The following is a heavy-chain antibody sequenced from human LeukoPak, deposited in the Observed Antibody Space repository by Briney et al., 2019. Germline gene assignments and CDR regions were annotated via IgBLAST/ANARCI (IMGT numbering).Heavy chain of an antibody. J-gene: IGHJ3*02. CDR1: GGSISSYY. CDR2: IYYSGST. Sequence: KPSETLSLTCTVSGGSISSYYWGWIRQPPGKGLEWIGTIYYSGSTNYNPSLKSRVTISLDMSKNQFSLKLNSVTAADTAMYYCARHPQPFDIWGHGTMVTVSS. D-gene: IGHD6-13*01. CDR3: ARHPQPFDI. V-gene: IGHV4-39*01.